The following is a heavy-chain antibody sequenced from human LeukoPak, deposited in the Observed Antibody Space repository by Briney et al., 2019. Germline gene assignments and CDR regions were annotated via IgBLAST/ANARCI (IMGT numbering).Heavy chain of an antibody. Sequence: PGGSLRLSCAASGFTFSSYSMNWVRQAPGKGLEWVSSICSSSSYIYYADSVKGRFTISRDNAKNSLYLQMNSLRAEDTAVYYCARLSGIAVAGTRVYGMDVWGQGTTVTGSS. CDR1: GFTFSSYS. CDR3: ARLSGIAVAGTRVYGMDV. CDR2: ICSSSSYI. V-gene: IGHV3-21*01. J-gene: IGHJ6*02. D-gene: IGHD6-19*01.